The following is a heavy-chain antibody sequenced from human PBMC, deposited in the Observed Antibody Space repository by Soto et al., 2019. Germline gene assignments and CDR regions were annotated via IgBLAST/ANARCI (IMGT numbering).Heavy chain of an antibody. CDR1: GFTFSDYS. CDR2: ISRSSSLI. D-gene: IGHD1-26*01. V-gene: IGHV3-48*01. Sequence: GGSLRLSCAASGFTFSDYSMNWVRQAPGTGLEWVSHISRSSSLIYYADSVKGRFTISRDNGKNSLHLQMNSLRAEDTAVYYCARGPEGGSLFDYWGQGTLVTVSS. J-gene: IGHJ4*02. CDR3: ARGPEGGSLFDY.